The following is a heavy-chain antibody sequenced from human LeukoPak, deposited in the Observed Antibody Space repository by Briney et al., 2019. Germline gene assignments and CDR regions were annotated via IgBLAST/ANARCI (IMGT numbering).Heavy chain of an antibody. CDR3: ASLRTGDFDY. CDR1: GGSISSYY. Sequence: SETLSLTCTVSGGSISSYYWSWIRQPPGKGLEWIGYIYYSGSTYYNPSFKSRLTISVDTSKNQFSLKLSSVTAADTAVYYCASLRTGDFDYWGQGALVTVSS. D-gene: IGHD3-10*01. CDR2: IYYSGST. V-gene: IGHV4-59*08. J-gene: IGHJ4*02.